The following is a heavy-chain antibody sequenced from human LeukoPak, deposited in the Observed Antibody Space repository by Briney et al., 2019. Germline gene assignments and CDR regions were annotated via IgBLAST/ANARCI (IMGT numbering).Heavy chain of an antibody. CDR3: ARAGTGYYYYYMDV. CDR2: IYSGGST. D-gene: IGHD6-19*01. CDR1: GFTVSSNY. V-gene: IGHV3-66*01. J-gene: IGHJ6*03. Sequence: GGSLRLSCAASGFTVSSNYMSWVRQAPGKGLEWVSVIYSGGSTYYADSVKGRFTISRDNSKNTLYLQMNSLRAEDTAVYYCARAGTGYYYYYMDVWGKGTTVTVSS.